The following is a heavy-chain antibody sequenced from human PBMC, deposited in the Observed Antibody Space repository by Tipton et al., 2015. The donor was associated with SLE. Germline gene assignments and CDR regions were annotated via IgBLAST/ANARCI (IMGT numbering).Heavy chain of an antibody. D-gene: IGHD6-13*01. J-gene: IGHJ6*03. CDR2: IYFSGST. CDR1: GGSIFSYY. CDR3: ATDGGAAAESIIGCMDV. V-gene: IGHV4-59*01. Sequence: TLSLTCTVSGGSIFSYYWSWIRQPPGKGLEWIGYIYFSGSTNYNPSLRIRVTMSVDTSNTQFSRKLSSVTAADWAVYYCATDGGAAAESIIGCMDVWGIGT.